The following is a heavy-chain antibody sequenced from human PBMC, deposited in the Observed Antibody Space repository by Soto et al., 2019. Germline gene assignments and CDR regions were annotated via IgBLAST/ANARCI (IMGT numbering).Heavy chain of an antibody. J-gene: IGHJ5*02. D-gene: IGHD3-22*01. CDR1: GYTFTGYY. CDR2: INPNSGGT. CDR3: ARGYYYDSSGFNWFDP. V-gene: IGHV1-2*02. Sequence: ASVKVSCKASGYTFTGYYMHWVRQAPGQGLEWMGWINPNSGGTNFAQKFQGGVTMTRDTSISTAHMELSRLISDDTAVYYCARGYYYDSSGFNWFDPWGQGTLVTVSS.